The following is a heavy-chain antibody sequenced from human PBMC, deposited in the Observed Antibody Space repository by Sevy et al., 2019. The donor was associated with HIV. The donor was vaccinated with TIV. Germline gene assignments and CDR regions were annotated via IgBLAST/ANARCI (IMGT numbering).Heavy chain of an antibody. CDR1: GFSISNNY. Sequence: LSLTCAASGFSISNNYTAWVRQAPGKGLEWVSVMYSGGSPYYADSVKGRFALSRDMSKNTVYLQMNSLRAEDMAVYYCARGYCGGGSCTAFDPWGQGTLVTVSS. CDR3: ARGYCGGGSCTAFDP. CDR2: MYSGGSP. D-gene: IGHD2-15*01. V-gene: IGHV3-53*01. J-gene: IGHJ5*02.